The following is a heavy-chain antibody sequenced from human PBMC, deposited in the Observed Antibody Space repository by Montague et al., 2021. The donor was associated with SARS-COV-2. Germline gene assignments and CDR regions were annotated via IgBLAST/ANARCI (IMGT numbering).Heavy chain of an antibody. Sequence: SETLSLTCAVSGASVTSINWWSWVRQPPGRGLEWIAEIHHTGITNFHPSLRSRVSISLATSKNQFSLTLSSVTAADTGIYYCASHPVFQQLYAWGQGTLVSVSS. J-gene: IGHJ5*02. CDR2: IHHTGIT. V-gene: IGHV4-4*02. CDR3: ASHPVFQQLYA. D-gene: IGHD6-13*01. CDR1: GASVTSINW.